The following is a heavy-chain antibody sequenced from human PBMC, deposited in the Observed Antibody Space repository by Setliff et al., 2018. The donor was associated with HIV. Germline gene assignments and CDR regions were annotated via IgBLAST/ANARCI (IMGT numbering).Heavy chain of an antibody. CDR3: ARSSLAFNWFDP. CDR2: INWNGGST. J-gene: IGHJ5*02. V-gene: IGHV3-20*04. Sequence: AGGSLRLSCAASGFTFDDYGMSWVRQAPGKGLEWVSGINWNGGSTGYADSVKGRFTISRDNAENSLYLQMNSLTAEDTAVYYCARSSLAFNWFDPWGRGTLVTVSS. CDR1: GFTFDDYG.